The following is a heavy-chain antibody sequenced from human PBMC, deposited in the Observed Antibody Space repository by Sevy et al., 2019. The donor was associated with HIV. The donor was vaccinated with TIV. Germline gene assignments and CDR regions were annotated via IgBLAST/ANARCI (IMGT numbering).Heavy chain of an antibody. CDR3: VRHDGGTPEYLDY. V-gene: IGHV4-39*01. D-gene: IGHD2-15*01. J-gene: IGHJ4*02. CDR2: IYYTGSI. Sequence: SETLSLTCTVSGGSISSNSYYWGWIRQPPGKGLEWIGSIYYTGSIYYNPSVKSRVTISVDTSKNQFSLKLSSVTAADTAVYYCVRHDGGTPEYLDYWGQGTLVTVSS. CDR1: GGSISSNSYY.